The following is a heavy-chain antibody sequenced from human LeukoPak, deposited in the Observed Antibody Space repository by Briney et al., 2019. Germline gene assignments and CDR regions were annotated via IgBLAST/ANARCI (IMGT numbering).Heavy chain of an antibody. CDR1: GFTFNIYG. CDR3: ARGGYCSRTTCSNYKGMDV. Sequence: PGGSLRLSCAASGFTFNIYGMNWVRQAPGKGLGWVAAIWFDGTNTYYADAVKGRFTISRDNSKNTLFLQMNSLRAEDTAVYYCARGGYCSRTTCSNYKGMDVWGQGTTVTVSS. D-gene: IGHD2-2*01. V-gene: IGHV3-33*01. CDR2: IWFDGTNT. J-gene: IGHJ6*02.